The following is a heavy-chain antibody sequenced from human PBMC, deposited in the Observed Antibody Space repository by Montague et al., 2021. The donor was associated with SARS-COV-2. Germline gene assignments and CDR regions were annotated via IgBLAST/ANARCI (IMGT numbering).Heavy chain of an antibody. CDR2: ISSSGSTI. CDR1: GFTFSSYE. V-gene: IGHV3-48*03. J-gene: IGHJ4*02. Sequence: SRSLSLAASGFTFSSYEMNWVRQAPGKGLEWVSYISSSGSTIYYADSVKGRFTISRDNAKNSLYLQMNSLRAEDTAVYYCARDRWYSSSSGSDYWGQGTLVTVSS. D-gene: IGHD6-6*01. CDR3: ARDRWYSSSSGSDY.